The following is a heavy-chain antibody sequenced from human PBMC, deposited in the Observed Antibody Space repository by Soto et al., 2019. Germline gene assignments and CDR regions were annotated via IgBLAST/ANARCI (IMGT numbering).Heavy chain of an antibody. Sequence: SETLSLTCALSGASISTSNWWTWVRQAPGKGLEWIGETSHSGITNFNPSLKSRVTTSVDKSKHQFSLSLRDVTAADTAVYYCARSGFTRDLDYWVPGIMVTVSS. CDR3: ARSGFTRDLDY. CDR2: TSHSGIT. J-gene: IGHJ4*02. D-gene: IGHD3-22*01. V-gene: IGHV4-4*02. CDR1: GASISTSNW.